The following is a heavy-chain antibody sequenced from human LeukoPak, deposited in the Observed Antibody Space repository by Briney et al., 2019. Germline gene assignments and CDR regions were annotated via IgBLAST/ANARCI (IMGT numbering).Heavy chain of an antibody. J-gene: IGHJ4*02. Sequence: GGSVTLSCAVSGFTLSNYWMSWVRQAPGKGLEWVANINQDGSEKYYVDSVKGRFTISRDNAKNSLYLQMNCLRAEDTAVYFCVSTMTFDYWGQGTLVTVSS. V-gene: IGHV3-7*01. CDR3: VSTMTFDY. D-gene: IGHD3-22*01. CDR1: GFTLSNYW. CDR2: INQDGSEK.